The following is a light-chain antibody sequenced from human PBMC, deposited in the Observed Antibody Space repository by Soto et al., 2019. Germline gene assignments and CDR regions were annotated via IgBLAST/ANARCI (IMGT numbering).Light chain of an antibody. CDR1: PRLLDSDDGNTY. V-gene: IGKV2-40*01. J-gene: IGKJ5*01. Sequence: DILMTQTPLSLTVTPGEPASISSRSSPRLLDSDDGNTYLDWYLQKPGQSPQXMIYTVSYRASGVPDRFSGSGSGTDFTLKISRVEAEDVGVYYCMQVLQSPITFGQGTRLEIK. CDR2: TVS. CDR3: MQVLQSPIT.